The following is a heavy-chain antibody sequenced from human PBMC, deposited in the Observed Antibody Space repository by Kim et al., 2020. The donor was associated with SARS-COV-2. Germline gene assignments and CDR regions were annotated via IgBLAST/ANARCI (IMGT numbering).Heavy chain of an antibody. V-gene: IGHV3-23*01. Sequence: GGSLRLSCAASAFFFSSYDISWVRQAPGKGLEWVSTISGSGDITYYADSVKGRFTISRDNSKNTLYLQMNSLRADDTAVYYCAKDLDSSSWVFDHWGQGTLVTVSS. J-gene: IGHJ4*02. CDR1: AFFFSSYD. D-gene: IGHD6-13*01. CDR3: AKDLDSSSWVFDH. CDR2: ISGSGDIT.